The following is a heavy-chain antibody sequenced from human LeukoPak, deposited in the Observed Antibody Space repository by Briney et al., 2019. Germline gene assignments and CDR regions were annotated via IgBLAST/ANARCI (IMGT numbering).Heavy chain of an antibody. D-gene: IGHD3-3*01. J-gene: IGHJ4*02. V-gene: IGHV1-2*06. CDR3: ARDLVGGIWSAGF. CDR2: INPNSGET. CDR1: GFTFTGYY. Sequence: ASVKVSCKTSGFTFTGYYVHWIRQAPEQGLEWMGRINPNSGETIYTERFQGRVTMTRDTSISTAYMELSSLRSDDTAVYYCARDLVGGIWSAGFWGQGSLVTVSS.